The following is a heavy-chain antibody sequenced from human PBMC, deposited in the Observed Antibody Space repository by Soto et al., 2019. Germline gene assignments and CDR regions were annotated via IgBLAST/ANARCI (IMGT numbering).Heavy chain of an antibody. CDR1: GFTFSSYA. D-gene: IGHD2-2*01. CDR2: ISGSGGST. J-gene: IGHJ4*02. Sequence: GGSLRLSCAASGFTFSSYAMSWVRQAPGKGLEWVSAISGSGGSTYYADSVKGRFTISRDNSKNTLFLQMNSLRAEDTAVYFCAKEDVVVPAAMYYFDYWGQGTLVTVSS. CDR3: AKEDVVVPAAMYYFDY. V-gene: IGHV3-23*01.